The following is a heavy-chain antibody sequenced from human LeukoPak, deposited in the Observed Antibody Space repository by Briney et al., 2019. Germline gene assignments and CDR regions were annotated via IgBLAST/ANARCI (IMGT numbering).Heavy chain of an antibody. J-gene: IGHJ5*02. Sequence: SQTLSLTCTVYGGSINSGGYYWSWIRQHPGKGLEWIGYIYDSGSTYYNPSLKSRVTISGDTSKNQFSLKLSSVTAADTAVYYCARDRSYCGGDCYYNWFDPWGQGTLVTVSS. D-gene: IGHD2-21*02. CDR1: GGSINSGGYY. CDR3: ARDRSYCGGDCYYNWFDP. CDR2: IYDSGST. V-gene: IGHV4-31*03.